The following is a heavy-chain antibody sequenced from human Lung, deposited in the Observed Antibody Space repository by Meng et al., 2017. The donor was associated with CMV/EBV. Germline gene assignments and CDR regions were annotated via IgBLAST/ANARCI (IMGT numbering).Heavy chain of an antibody. CDR3: AKEWLDATTGQFDY. Sequence: SGVASSTDNWWSWARQPPGKGLEWIGEIYRSGSTNYSPSLKSRVTISIDRSKNQFSLRLTSVTAADTAVYYCAKEWLDATTGQFDYWGQGTLVTVSS. D-gene: IGHD1-26*01. J-gene: IGHJ4*02. CDR2: IYRSGST. CDR1: GVASSTDNW. V-gene: IGHV4-4*02.